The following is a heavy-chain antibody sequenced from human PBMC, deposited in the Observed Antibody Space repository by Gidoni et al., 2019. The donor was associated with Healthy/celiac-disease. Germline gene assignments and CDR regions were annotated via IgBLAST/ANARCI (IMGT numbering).Heavy chain of an antibody. J-gene: IGHJ3*02. CDR3: ATHARYDSSGYYSPINAFDI. V-gene: IGHV1-24*01. Sequence: QVQLVQSGAAVKKPGASVKVSCKVSGYTLTELYMHWVRQAPGKGLEWMGGFDPEDGETIYAQKFQGRVTMTEDTSTDTAYMELSSLRSEDTAVYYCATHARYDSSGYYSPINAFDIWGQGTMVTVSS. D-gene: IGHD3-22*01. CDR1: GYTLTELY. CDR2: FDPEDGET.